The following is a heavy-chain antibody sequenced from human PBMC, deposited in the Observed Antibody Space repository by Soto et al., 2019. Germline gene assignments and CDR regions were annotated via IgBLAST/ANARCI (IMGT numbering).Heavy chain of an antibody. V-gene: IGHV4-61*01. CDR3: ARDFAYFDS. J-gene: IGHJ4*02. CDR2: VYHTGRT. D-gene: IGHD3-3*01. CDR1: GGSFKSGSYS. Sequence: SETLSLTCTVSGGSFKSGSYSWSWIRQPPGKGLEWIGYVYHTGRTSYNPSPKSRVSISMDTSKDQFSLNLDSVTAADTAVYFCARDFAYFDSWGQGTLVTVSS.